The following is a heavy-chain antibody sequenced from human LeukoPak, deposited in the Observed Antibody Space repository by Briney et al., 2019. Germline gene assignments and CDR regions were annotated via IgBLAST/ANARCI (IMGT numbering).Heavy chain of an antibody. CDR3: ARARNYYDSSDYYYEGDAFDI. CDR1: GGSISSSTYY. V-gene: IGHV4-61*01. D-gene: IGHD3-22*01. J-gene: IGHJ3*02. Sequence: QTSETLSLTCNVSGGSISSSTYYWSWIRQPPGKGLEWIGYIYYSGSTNYNPSLKSRVTISVDPSKNQFSLKLSSVTAADTAVYYCARARNYYDSSDYYYEGDAFDIWGQGTMVTVSS. CDR2: IYYSGST.